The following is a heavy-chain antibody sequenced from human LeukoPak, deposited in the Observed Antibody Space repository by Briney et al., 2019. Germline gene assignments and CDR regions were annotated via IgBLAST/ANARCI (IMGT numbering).Heavy chain of an antibody. Sequence: PSETLSLTCTVSGGSISSGGYYWSWIRQHPGKGLEWIGYIYYSGSTYYNPSLKSRVTISVDTSKNQFSLKLSSVTAADTAVYYCARYTITMVRGVFFDWGQGTLVTVSS. CDR1: GGSISSGGYY. CDR3: ARYTITMVRGVFFD. CDR2: IYYSGST. D-gene: IGHD3-10*01. V-gene: IGHV4-31*03. J-gene: IGHJ4*02.